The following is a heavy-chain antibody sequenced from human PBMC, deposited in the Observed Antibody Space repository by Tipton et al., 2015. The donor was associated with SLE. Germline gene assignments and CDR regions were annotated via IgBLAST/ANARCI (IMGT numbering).Heavy chain of an antibody. D-gene: IGHD3-3*02. J-gene: IGHJ6*02. CDR1: DGSISSDY. CDR2: IHYSGNA. CDR3: ARAQGALRGPYYYYHGMDV. V-gene: IGHV4-59*01. Sequence: TLSLTCTVSDGSISSDYWSWIREPPGKGLEWIGYIHYSGNAIYNPSVQSRVTISVDTSKSHFSLKMTSVTAADTAVYYCARAQGALRGPYYYYHGMDVWGQGTTVTVSS.